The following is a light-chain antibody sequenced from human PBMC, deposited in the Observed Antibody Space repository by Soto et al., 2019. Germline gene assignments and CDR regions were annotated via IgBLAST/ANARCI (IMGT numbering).Light chain of an antibody. Sequence: IQLTQSPSTLSSSVGDRVTITCRARQSINIWLAWYQQKPGKAPKLRIYDASILESGVPSRLSGSGSGTEFTLTISSLQPDDFATYYCQQYNSYRTFGQGTKVDI. J-gene: IGKJ1*01. V-gene: IGKV1-5*01. CDR3: QQYNSYRT. CDR2: DAS. CDR1: QSINIW.